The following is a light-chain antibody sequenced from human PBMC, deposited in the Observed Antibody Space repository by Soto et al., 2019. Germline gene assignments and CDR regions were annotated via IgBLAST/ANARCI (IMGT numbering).Light chain of an antibody. CDR3: QHEGSSPRT. CDR1: QSVRSSY. V-gene: IGKV3-20*01. CDR2: AAS. Sequence: VLTPSVETMSFFPWQTATISCSSSQSVRSSYLAWYQQTPGQTPRLLIYAASSRAAGIPDRCSGSGSGTYFSLTSSRQEDDFVAVYYCQHEGSSPRTFGQGTKVDIK. J-gene: IGKJ1*01.